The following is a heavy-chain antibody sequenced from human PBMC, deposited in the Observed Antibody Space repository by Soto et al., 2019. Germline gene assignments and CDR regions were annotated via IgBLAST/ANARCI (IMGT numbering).Heavy chain of an antibody. D-gene: IGHD3-22*01. CDR1: FVGFS. Sequence: FVGFSIHWVRKTKGKGPEWVSYISSSSTIYYAVSVKGRFTISRDTAKNSLYLKMNSLRDEDTAVYYCARVRGHYYYDSRGPHYYYGLDVSGQAPTVTVSS. J-gene: IGHJ6*02. V-gene: IGHV3-48*02. CDR2: ISSSSTI. CDR3: ARVRGHYYYDSRGPHYYYGLDV.